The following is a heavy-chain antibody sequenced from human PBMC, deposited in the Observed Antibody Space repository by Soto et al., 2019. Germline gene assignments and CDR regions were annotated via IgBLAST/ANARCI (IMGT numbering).Heavy chain of an antibody. CDR2: MTPTSGDT. V-gene: IGHV1-8*01. D-gene: IGHD6-19*01. J-gene: IGHJ5*02. CDR1: GYNFIDYD. Sequence: QVQLVQSGAEVKKPGASVKVSCKASGYNFIDYDINWVRQSTGQGLEWLGWMTPTSGDTGYAQKYHGRISLTRDTSIGTAYMELSSLKSEDTAVYYCARNPYSSGRFDPWGQGTLVPVSS. CDR3: ARNPYSSGRFDP.